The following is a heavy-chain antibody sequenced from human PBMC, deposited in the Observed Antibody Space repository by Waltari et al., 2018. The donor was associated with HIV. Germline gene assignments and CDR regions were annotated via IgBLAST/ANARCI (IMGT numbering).Heavy chain of an antibody. J-gene: IGHJ4*02. CDR2: IYTSGST. CDR3: ARVGDYDSSGYRGYFDY. D-gene: IGHD3-22*01. V-gene: IGHV4-61*02. CDR1: GGSISSGSYY. Sequence: QVQLQESGPGLVKPSQTLSLTCTVPGGSISSGSYYWRWIRQPAGKGLEWIGRIYTSGSTNYNPSLKSRVTISVDTSKNQFSLKLSSVTAADTAVYYCARVGDYDSSGYRGYFDYWGQGTLVTVSS.